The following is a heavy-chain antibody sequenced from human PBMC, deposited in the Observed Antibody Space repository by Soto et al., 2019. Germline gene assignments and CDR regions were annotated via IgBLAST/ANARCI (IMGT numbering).Heavy chain of an antibody. V-gene: IGHV6-1*01. J-gene: IGHJ6*02. D-gene: IGHD3-22*01. CDR3: ARDEAIVALRYYYGMDV. CDR2: TYYRSKWYN. Sequence: SQTLSLTCAISGDSVSSNSAAWNWIRQSPSRGLEWLGRTYYRSKWYNDYAVSVKSRITINPDTSKNQFSLQLNSVTPEDTAVYYCARDEAIVALRYYYGMDVWGQGTTVTVSS. CDR1: GDSVSSNSAA.